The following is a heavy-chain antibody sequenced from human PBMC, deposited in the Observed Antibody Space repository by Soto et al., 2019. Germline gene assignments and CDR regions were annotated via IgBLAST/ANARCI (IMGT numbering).Heavy chain of an antibody. V-gene: IGHV4-34*01. CDR1: GGSFSGYY. CDR2: INHSGST. D-gene: IGHD3-10*01. J-gene: IGHJ4*02. CDR3: ARRRSKMVRGVFDY. Sequence: SETLSLTCAVYGGSFSGYYWSWIRQPPGKGLEWIGEINHSGSTNYNPSLKSRVTISVDTSKNQFSLKLSSVTAADTAVYYCARRRSKMVRGVFDYWGQGTLVTVSS.